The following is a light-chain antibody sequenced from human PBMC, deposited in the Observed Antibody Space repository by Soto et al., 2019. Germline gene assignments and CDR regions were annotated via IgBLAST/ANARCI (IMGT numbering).Light chain of an antibody. CDR3: QSYDSSLSGL. V-gene: IGLV1-40*01. CDR1: SSNIGAGYD. J-gene: IGLJ2*01. Sequence: QSVLTQPPSVSGAPGQRVTISCTGSSSNIGAGYDVHWYQQLPGTAPKLLIYGNSNRPSGVPDRFSGSKSGTSASLAITGLQAEDGADYYCQSYDSSLSGLFGGWTKLTVL. CDR2: GNS.